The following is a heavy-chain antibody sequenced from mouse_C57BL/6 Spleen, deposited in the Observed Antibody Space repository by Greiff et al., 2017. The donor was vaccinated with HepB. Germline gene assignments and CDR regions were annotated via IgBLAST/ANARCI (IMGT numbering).Heavy chain of an antibody. D-gene: IGHD1-1*01. CDR1: GYTFTSYW. CDR3: ARNGGITTVVADY. V-gene: IGHV1-52*01. CDR2: IDPSDSET. Sequence: VQLQQPGAELVRPGSSVKLSCKASGYTFTSYWMHWVKQRPIQGLEWIGNIDPSDSETHYNQKFKEKATLTVDKSSSTAYMQLSSLTSEDSAVYYCARNGGITTVVADYWGQGTTLTVSS. J-gene: IGHJ2*01.